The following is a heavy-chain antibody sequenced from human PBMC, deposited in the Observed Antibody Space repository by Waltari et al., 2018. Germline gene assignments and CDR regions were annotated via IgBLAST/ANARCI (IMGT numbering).Heavy chain of an antibody. V-gene: IGHV4-4*07. Sequence: QVQLQEPGQGLVKPSEALSLTCIVTGCSISGNYWTWIRQPAGKGLEWIGRIYSSGGTNYNPSLKSRVAMSIDTSKNQFSLKLTSVTAADTAVYYCARPKWRTSWKMGEFDPWGQGTLVTVSS. J-gene: IGHJ5*02. D-gene: IGHD2-2*01. CDR1: GCSISGNY. CDR2: IYSSGGT. CDR3: ARPKWRTSWKMGEFDP.